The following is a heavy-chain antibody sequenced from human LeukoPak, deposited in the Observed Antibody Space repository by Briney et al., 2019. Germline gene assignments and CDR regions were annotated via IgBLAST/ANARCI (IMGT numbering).Heavy chain of an antibody. CDR3: ARVNRRPTIRSGVWEDC. V-gene: IGHV1-18*01. Sequence: ASVKVSCKASGYTFSSYGIAWVRNAPGQGLEWMGWISGNHGDTQYAQKFRGRVTVTIDTSTSTAYMELGSLRSDDTAVYFCARVNRRPTIRSGVWEDCWGQGTLVTVSS. CDR1: GYTFSSYG. CDR2: ISGNHGDT. J-gene: IGHJ4*02. D-gene: IGHD3-16*01.